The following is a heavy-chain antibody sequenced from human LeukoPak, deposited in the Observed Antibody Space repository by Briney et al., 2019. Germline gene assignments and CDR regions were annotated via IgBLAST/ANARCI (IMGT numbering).Heavy chain of an antibody. Sequence: KPGGSLRLSCAASGYTFTNYNMYWVRQAPGKGLEWVATIKQDGSEKYYVDSVKGRFTISRDNAKNSLYLQMNSLRAEGTAVYYCARGGWGFDYWGQGTLVTVSS. CDR2: IKQDGSEK. J-gene: IGHJ4*02. V-gene: IGHV3-7*04. CDR3: ARGGWGFDY. D-gene: IGHD6-19*01. CDR1: GYTFTNYN.